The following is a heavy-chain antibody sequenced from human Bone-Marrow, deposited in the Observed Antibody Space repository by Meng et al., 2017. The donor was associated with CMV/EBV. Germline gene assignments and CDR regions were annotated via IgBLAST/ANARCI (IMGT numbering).Heavy chain of an antibody. CDR2: ISSSSYI. CDR3: ARDLGYFDSHYYYGMDV. CDR1: GFTFSSYS. D-gene: IGHD3-9*01. Sequence: GESLKISCAASGFTFSSYSMNWVRQAPGKGLEWVSSISSSSYIYYADSVKGRFTISRDNAKNSLYLQMNSLRAEDTAVYYCARDLGYFDSHYYYGMDVWGQGTTVTVSS. V-gene: IGHV3-21*01. J-gene: IGHJ6*02.